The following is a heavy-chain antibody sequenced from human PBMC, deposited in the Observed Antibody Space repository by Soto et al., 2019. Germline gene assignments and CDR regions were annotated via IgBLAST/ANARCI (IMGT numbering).Heavy chain of an antibody. J-gene: IGHJ5*02. CDR2: IYYGGNT. D-gene: IGHD6-25*01. Sequence: SDTLSLGCTVSGGSISCYFWTWIRQPPGKGLEWIGYIYYGGNTNYNPSLKSRVAISLDTPKNHFSLKLNSVTAADTAVYYCARSSSGYRFDPWGQGTLVTVSS. V-gene: IGHV4-59*07. CDR3: ARSSSGYRFDP. CDR1: GGSISCYF.